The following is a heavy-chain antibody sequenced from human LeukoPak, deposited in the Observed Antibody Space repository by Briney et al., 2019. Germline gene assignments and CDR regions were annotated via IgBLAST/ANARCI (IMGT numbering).Heavy chain of an antibody. D-gene: IGHD3-9*01. CDR3: ARALNYDILTTYYNPLWY. J-gene: IGHJ4*02. CDR1: GFTFSSYT. CDR2: INSYSSNI. V-gene: IGHV3-21*01. Sequence: GGSLRLSCAASGFTFSSYTMNWVRQAAGKGLEWVSSINSYSSNIYYADSVNGRFTISRDNAKNSLYLQMNSLRAEDTAVYYCARALNYDILTTYYNPLWYWGQGTLVTVSS.